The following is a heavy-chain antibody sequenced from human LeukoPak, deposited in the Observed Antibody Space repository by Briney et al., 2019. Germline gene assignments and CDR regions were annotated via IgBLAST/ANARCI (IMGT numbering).Heavy chain of an antibody. CDR3: AKGDSSSWFIGNFQH. Sequence: GRSLRLSCAASGFTFNNYGMHWVRQAPGKGLEGVAVISYDGTNKYYADPVKGRFTISRDNSKNTLYLQMNSLRAEDTAVYYCAKGDSSSWFIGNFQHWGQGTLVTVSS. D-gene: IGHD6-13*01. CDR1: GFTFNNYG. J-gene: IGHJ1*01. CDR2: ISYDGTNK. V-gene: IGHV3-30*18.